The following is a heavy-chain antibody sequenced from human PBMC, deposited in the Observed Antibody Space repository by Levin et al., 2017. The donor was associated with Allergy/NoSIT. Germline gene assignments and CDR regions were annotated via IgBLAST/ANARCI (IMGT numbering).Heavy chain of an antibody. J-gene: IGHJ6*03. Sequence: VASVKVSCKASGGTFSSYAISWVRQAPGQGLEWMGGIIPIFGTANYAQKFQGRVTITADESTSTAYMELSSLRSEDTAVYYCARACDGITIFGVVILGAPCMDVWGKGTTVTVSS. CDR2: IIPIFGTA. D-gene: IGHD3-3*01. V-gene: IGHV1-69*13. CDR1: GGTFSSYA. CDR3: ARACDGITIFGVVILGAPCMDV.